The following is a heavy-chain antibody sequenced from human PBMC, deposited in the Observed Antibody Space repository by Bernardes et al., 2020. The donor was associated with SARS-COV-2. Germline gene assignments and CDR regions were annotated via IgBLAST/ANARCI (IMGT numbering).Heavy chain of an antibody. D-gene: IGHD5-18*01. CDR1: RFDFGTYV. Sequence: GSLRLSCVASRFDFGTYVMAWVRQAPGKGLQWLASISRTGQTSFYAASVKGRFTISRHNAENSLGLHMSSLRVDDTAVYYCAKSLGGDRSVIAAKYQYGMDVWGQGTTVTVSS. CDR2: ISRTGQTS. CDR3: AKSLGGDRSVIAAKYQYGMDV. V-gene: IGHV3-23*01. J-gene: IGHJ6*02.